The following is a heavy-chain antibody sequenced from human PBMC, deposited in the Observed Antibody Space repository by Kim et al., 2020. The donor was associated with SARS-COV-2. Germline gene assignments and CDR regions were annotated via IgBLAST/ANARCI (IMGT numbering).Heavy chain of an antibody. V-gene: IGHV4-59*01. J-gene: IGHJ6*03. CDR2: IYYSGST. D-gene: IGHD3-22*01. CDR1: GGSISSYY. CDR3: ARSNTYYYDSSGYLYYYYYYMDV. Sequence: SETLSLTCTVSGGSISSYYWSWIRQPPGKGLEWIGYIYYSGSTNYNPSLKSRVTISVDTSKNQFSLKLSSVTAADTAVYYCARSNTYYYDSSGYLYYYYYYMDVWGKGTTVTVSS.